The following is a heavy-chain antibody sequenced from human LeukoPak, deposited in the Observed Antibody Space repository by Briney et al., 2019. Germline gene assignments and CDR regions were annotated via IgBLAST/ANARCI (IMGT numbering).Heavy chain of an antibody. CDR1: GFIFSSYA. D-gene: IGHD2-15*01. J-gene: IGHJ5*02. CDR3: AKPLQDMYNWFDP. CDR2: ISDSGDIT. V-gene: IGHV3-23*01. Sequence: GGSLRLSCAASGFIFSSYAMSWVRQAPGKGLEWVSGISDSGDITYYADSVKGRFTISRDNSKNTLYVQMNSLRVEDTAVYYCAKPLQDMYNWFDPWGQGTLVTVSS.